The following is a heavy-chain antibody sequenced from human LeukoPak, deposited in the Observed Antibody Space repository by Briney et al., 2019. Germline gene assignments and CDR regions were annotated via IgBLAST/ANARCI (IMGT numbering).Heavy chain of an antibody. CDR3: ARVAYSSSSFDAFDI. CDR1: GGSFSDYY. CDR2: INHSEST. Sequence: SETLSLTCAVYGGSFSDYYWSWLRQPPGKGLEWIGEINHSESTNYNPSLTGRVTISVDPSKNQFSLTLSSVAAAATAVYYCARVAYSSSSFDAFDIWGQGTMVTVSS. V-gene: IGHV4-34*01. J-gene: IGHJ3*02. D-gene: IGHD6-6*01.